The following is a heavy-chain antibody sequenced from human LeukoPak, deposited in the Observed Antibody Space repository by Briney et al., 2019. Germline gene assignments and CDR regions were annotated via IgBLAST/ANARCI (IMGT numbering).Heavy chain of an antibody. CDR3: ARDWDYSGSYYNWFDP. CDR2: INAGNGNT. J-gene: IGHJ5*02. D-gene: IGHD1-26*01. CDR1: GYTFTSYA. V-gene: IGHV1-3*01. Sequence: GASVNVSCKASGYTFTSYAMHWVRQAPGQRLEWMGWINAGNGNTKYSQKFQGRVTITRDTSASTAYMELSSLRSEDTAVYYCARDWDYSGSYYNWFDPWGQGTLVTVSS.